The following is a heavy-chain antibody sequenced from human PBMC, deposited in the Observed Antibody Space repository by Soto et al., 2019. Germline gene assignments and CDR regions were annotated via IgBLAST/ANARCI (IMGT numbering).Heavy chain of an antibody. CDR1: GFTFSSYW. V-gene: IGHV3-7*03. J-gene: IGHJ6*02. Sequence: PGGSLRLSCAASGFTFSSYWMSWVRQAPGKGLEWVANIKQDGSEKYYVDSVKGRFTISRDNAKNSLYLQMNSLRAEDTAVYYCANLAWAGSMDVWGQGTTVTVSS. CDR3: ANLAWAGSMDV. CDR2: IKQDGSEK. D-gene: IGHD3-3*01.